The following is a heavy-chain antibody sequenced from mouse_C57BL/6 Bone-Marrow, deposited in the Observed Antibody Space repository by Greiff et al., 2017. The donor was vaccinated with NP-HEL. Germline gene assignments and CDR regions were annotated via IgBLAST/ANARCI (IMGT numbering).Heavy chain of an antibody. CDR2: IDPSDSYT. D-gene: IGHD1-1*02. Sequence: VQLQESGAELVKPGASVKLSCKASGYTFTSYWMQWVKQRPGQGLEWIGEIDPSDSYTNYNQKFKGKATLTVDTSSSTAYMQLSSLTSEDSAVYYCARSPAGVAYWDQGTLVTVSA. V-gene: IGHV1-50*01. CDR3: ARSPAGVAY. J-gene: IGHJ3*01. CDR1: GYTFTSYW.